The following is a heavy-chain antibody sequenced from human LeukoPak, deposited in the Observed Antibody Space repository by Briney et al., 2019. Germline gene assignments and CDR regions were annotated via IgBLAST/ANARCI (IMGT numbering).Heavy chain of an antibody. V-gene: IGHV3-7*01. CDR1: GFTFSSYW. CDR2: IKQDGSEK. J-gene: IGHJ4*02. D-gene: IGHD6-19*01. Sequence: PGGSLRLSCAASGFTFSSYWMTWVRQAAGQGLEWVANIKQDGSEKYYVDSVKGRFTISRDNAKNSLYLQMNSLRAEDTAVYYCARDSSGWYYFDYWGQGTLVTVSS. CDR3: ARDSSGWYYFDY.